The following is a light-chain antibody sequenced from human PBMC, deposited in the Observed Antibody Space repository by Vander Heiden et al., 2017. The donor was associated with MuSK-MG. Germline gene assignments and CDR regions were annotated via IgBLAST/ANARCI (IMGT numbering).Light chain of an antibody. J-gene: IGLJ2*01. V-gene: IGLV2-14*03. CDR1: PSYVGGYSY. Sequence: QSALTQPASASGSPGQSITISCTGTPSYVGGYSYVSWYQHHPGTAPQLIIYDVSNRPSGVSNLFSGAKSGTTASTTISGLQAEDDAYYYCSSYTSRRLFFGGATKMTVL. CDR3: SSYTSRRLF. CDR2: DVS.